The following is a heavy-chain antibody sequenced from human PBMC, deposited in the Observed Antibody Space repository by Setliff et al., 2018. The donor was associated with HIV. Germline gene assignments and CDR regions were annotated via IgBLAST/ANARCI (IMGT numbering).Heavy chain of an antibody. V-gene: IGHV1-69*05. CDR1: GGTFRSHE. J-gene: IGHJ6*03. CDR3: ARLCMLYEVGYYYYYMDV. CDR2: IVPILNTG. D-gene: IGHD2-8*01. Sequence: VKVSCKASGGTFRSHEISWVRQAPGQGLEWMGGIVPILNTGNYAPKFQGRFTISRDYASNSLYLEMNSLRVEDTAVYYCARLCMLYEVGYYYYYMDVWGKGTTVTVSS.